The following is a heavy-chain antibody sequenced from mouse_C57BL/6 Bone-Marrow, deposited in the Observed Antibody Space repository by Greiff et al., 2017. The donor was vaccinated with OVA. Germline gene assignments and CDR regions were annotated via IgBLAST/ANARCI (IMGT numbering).Heavy chain of an antibody. V-gene: IGHV1-55*01. J-gene: IGHJ4*01. CDR3: ARRGYGSREDAMDY. D-gene: IGHD1-1*01. CDR1: GYTFTSYW. CDR2: IYPGSGST. Sequence: QVQLQQSGAELVKPGASVKMSCKASGYTFTSYWITWVKQRPGQGLEWIGDIYPGSGSTNYNEKFKSKATLTVDTSSSTAYMQLSSLTSEDSAVYYCARRGYGSREDAMDYWGQGTSVTVSS.